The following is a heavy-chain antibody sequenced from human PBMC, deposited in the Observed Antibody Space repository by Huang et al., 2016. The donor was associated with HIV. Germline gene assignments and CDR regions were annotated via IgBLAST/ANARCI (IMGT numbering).Heavy chain of an antibody. J-gene: IGHJ4*02. CDR3: ARARGYYDSSVSYYFDY. D-gene: IGHD3-22*01. CDR1: GGTLSSYA. CDR2: IIPIFGTA. V-gene: IGHV1-69*13. Sequence: QVQLVQSGAEVKKPGSSVKVSCKASGGTLSSYAISGGRQAPGQGLEWRGGIIPIFGTANYAQKFQGRVTITADESTSTAYMELSSLRSEDTAVYYCARARGYYDSSVSYYFDYWGQGTLVTVSS.